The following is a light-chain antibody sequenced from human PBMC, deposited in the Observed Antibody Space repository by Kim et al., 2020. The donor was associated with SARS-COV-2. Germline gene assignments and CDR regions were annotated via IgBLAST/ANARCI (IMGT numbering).Light chain of an antibody. CDR1: QGISSY. CDR2: AAS. Sequence: AIRMTQSPSSFSASTGDRVTITCRASQGISSYLAWYQQKPGKAPKLLIYAASTLQSGVPSRFGGSGSGTDFTLTISSLQSEDFATYYCQQHYSYPLTFGGGTKVDIK. J-gene: IGKJ4*01. CDR3: QQHYSYPLT. V-gene: IGKV1-8*01.